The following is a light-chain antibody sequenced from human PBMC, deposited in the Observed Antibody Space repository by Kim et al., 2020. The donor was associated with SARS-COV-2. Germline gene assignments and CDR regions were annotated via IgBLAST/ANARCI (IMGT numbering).Light chain of an antibody. CDR3: SSYATSRSYV. J-gene: IGLJ1*01. CDR1: SSDVGTYNY. V-gene: IGLV2-14*03. Sequence: QSALTQPTSVSGSPGQSITISCTGTSSDVGTYNYVSWYQQYPGKAPKLMIYDVNKRPSGVSNRFSGSKSGNTASLTISGLQAEEEADYYCSSYATSRSYVFGTGTKVTVL. CDR2: DVN.